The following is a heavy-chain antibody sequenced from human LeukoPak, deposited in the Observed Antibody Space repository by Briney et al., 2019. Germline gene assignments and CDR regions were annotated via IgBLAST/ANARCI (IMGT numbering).Heavy chain of an antibody. J-gene: IGHJ4*02. D-gene: IGHD6-19*01. V-gene: IGHV3-53*01. CDR1: GFTVSSNY. CDR3: AGTKYSSGWYAGY. CDR2: IYSGGST. Sequence: GGSLRLSCAASGFTVSSNYMSWVRQAPGRGLEWVSVIYSGGSTYYADSVKGRFTISRDNSKNTLYLQMNSLRAEDTAVYYCAGTKYSSGWYAGYWGQGTLVTVSS.